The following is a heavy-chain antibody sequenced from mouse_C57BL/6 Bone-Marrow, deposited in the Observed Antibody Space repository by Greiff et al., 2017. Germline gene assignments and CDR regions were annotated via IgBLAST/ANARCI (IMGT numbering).Heavy chain of an antibody. V-gene: IGHV1-82*01. D-gene: IGHD2-4*01. CDR1: GYAFSSSW. CDR2: IYPGDGDT. J-gene: IGHJ4*01. Sequence: QVQLKQSGPELVKPGASVKISCKASGYAFSSSWMNWVRQRPGKGLEWIGRIYPGDGDTNDNGKFKGKATLTADKSSSTAYMQLSSLTSEDSAVYFCARQIYYDYDDYAMDYWGQGTSVTVSS. CDR3: ARQIYYDYDDYAMDY.